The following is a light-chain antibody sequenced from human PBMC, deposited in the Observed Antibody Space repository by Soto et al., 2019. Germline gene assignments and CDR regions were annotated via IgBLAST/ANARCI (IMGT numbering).Light chain of an antibody. CDR3: SSYSNSSPVV. CDR2: EVS. Sequence: QSALTQPASVSGSPGQSITISCTRTSSDVGGYNYVSWYQQHPGKAPKLMIYEVSNRPSGVSNRFSGSKSGNTASLTISGLQAEDEADYYCSSYSNSSPVVFGGGTKVTVL. J-gene: IGLJ2*01. V-gene: IGLV2-14*01. CDR1: SSDVGGYNY.